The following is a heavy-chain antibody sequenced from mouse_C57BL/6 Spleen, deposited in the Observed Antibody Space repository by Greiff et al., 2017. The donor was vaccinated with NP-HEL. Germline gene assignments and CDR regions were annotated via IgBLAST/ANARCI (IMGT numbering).Heavy chain of an antibody. CDR2: INPSNGGT. J-gene: IGHJ2*01. V-gene: IGHV1-53*01. CDR3: ARSLFTTLLEDFDY. D-gene: IGHD1-1*01. Sequence: QVQLKQPGTELAKPGASVKLSCKASGYTFTSYWMHWVKQRPGQGLEWIGNINPSNGGTNYNEKFKSKATLTVDKSSSTAYMQLSSLTSEDSAVYYCARSLFTTLLEDFDYWGQGTTLTVSS. CDR1: GYTFTSYW.